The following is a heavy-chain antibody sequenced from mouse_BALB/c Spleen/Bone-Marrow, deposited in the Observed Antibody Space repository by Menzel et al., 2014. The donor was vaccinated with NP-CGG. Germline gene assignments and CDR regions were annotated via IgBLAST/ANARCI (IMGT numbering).Heavy chain of an antibody. Sequence: EVKVVESGGGLVQPGGSRKLSCAASGFTFSSLGMHWVRQAPEKGLEWVAYISSGSSTIYYADTVKGRFTISRDNPKNTLFLQMTSLRSEDTAMYYCARSPYDYAAMDYWGQGTSVTVSS. V-gene: IGHV5-17*02. CDR2: ISSGSSTI. J-gene: IGHJ4*01. D-gene: IGHD2-4*01. CDR3: ARSPYDYAAMDY. CDR1: GFTFSSLG.